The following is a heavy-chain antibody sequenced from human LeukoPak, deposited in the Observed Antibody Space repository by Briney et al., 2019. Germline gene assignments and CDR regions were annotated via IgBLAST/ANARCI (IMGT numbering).Heavy chain of an antibody. Sequence: SQTLSLTCTVSGGSISSGSYYWSWIRQPAGKGLEWIGRIYTSGSTNYIPSLKSRVTISVDTSKNQFSLKLSSVTAADTAVYYCARDPYSGNSAFRPSNAFDIWGQGTMVTVSS. CDR1: GGSISSGSYY. CDR2: IYTSGST. D-gene: IGHD4-23*01. J-gene: IGHJ3*02. V-gene: IGHV4-61*02. CDR3: ARDPYSGNSAFRPSNAFDI.